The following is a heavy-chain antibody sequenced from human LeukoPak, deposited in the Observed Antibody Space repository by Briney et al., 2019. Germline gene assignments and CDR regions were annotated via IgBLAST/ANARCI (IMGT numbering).Heavy chain of an antibody. Sequence: ASVTVSCKASGNSISNYAVSWVRQAPGQGFEWMGGIIPIFGTADYAQKFQGRVTITADQSTSTTYMALSSLKSEDTATYYCTTRACHAGGCSSSFYYYYGLHFWGQETTVSVSS. V-gene: IGHV1-69*13. CDR1: GNSISNYA. D-gene: IGHD3-16*01. CDR3: TTRACHAGGCSSSFYYYYGLHF. CDR2: IIPIFGTA. J-gene: IGHJ6*02.